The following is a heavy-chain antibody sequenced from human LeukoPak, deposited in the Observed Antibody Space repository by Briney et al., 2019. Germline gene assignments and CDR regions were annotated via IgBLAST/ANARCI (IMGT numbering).Heavy chain of an antibody. J-gene: IGHJ4*02. CDR3: AKDRVYYFDSSGYSCDY. CDR2: ISGGGGTT. D-gene: IGHD3-22*01. Sequence: PGGSLRLSCAASGFTFSNYAMSWVRQAPGKGLEWVSGISGGGGTTYYADSVKGRFTISRDNSKNILYLQMHSLRAEDTAVYYCAKDRVYYFDSSGYSCDYWGQGSLVTVSS. CDR1: GFTFSNYA. V-gene: IGHV3-23*01.